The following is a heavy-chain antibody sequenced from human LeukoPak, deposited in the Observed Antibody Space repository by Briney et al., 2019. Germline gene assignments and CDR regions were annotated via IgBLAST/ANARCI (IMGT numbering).Heavy chain of an antibody. J-gene: IGHJ3*02. CDR1: GGSISSGGYS. CDR2: IYHSGST. Sequence: PSQTLSLTCAVSGGSISSGGYSWSWIRQPPGKGLEWIGYIYHSGSTYYNPSLKSRVTISVDRSKNQFSLKLSSVTAADTAVYYCARAQGALADAFDIWGQGTMVTVSS. CDR3: ARAQGALADAFDI. V-gene: IGHV4-30-2*01.